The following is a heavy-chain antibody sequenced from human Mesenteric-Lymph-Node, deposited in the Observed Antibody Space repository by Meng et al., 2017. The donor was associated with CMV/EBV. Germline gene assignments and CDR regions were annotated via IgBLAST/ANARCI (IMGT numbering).Heavy chain of an antibody. D-gene: IGHD4-17*01. V-gene: IGHV3-9*01. J-gene: IGHJ6*02. CDR3: AKDLSHDFTGLRGHYYYGMDV. CDR1: GFTFDDYA. Sequence: GGSLRLSCAASGFTFDDYAMHWVRQAPGKGLEWVSGISWNSGSIGYADSVKGRFTISRDNAKNSLYLQMNSLRAEDTALYYCAKDLSHDFTGLRGHYYYGMDVWGQGTTVTVSS. CDR2: ISWNSGSI.